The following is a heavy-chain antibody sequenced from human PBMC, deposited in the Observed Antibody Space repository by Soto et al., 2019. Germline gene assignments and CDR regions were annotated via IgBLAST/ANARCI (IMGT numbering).Heavy chain of an antibody. CDR2: IYYSGST. Sequence: PSETLSLTCTVSGGSISSYYWSWIRQPPGKGLEWIGYIYYSGSTNYNPSLKSRVTISVDTSKNQFSLKLSSVTAADTAVYYCARVRGNYDFWSGYAEFDYWGQGTLVTVSS. CDR3: ARVRGNYDFWSGYAEFDY. V-gene: IGHV4-59*01. CDR1: GGSISSYY. J-gene: IGHJ4*02. D-gene: IGHD3-3*01.